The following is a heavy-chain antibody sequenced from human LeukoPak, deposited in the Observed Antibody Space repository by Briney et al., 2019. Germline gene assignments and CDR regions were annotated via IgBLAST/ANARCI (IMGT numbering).Heavy chain of an antibody. D-gene: IGHD2-15*01. CDR2: IYPGDSNT. V-gene: IGHV5-51*01. Sequence: GASLKISCKGSGYTFNTHWIGWVRQMPGKGLEWMGIIYPGDSNTRYSPSFQGQVTISVDKSITTAYLQWTTLKASDTAMYYCARTYCSGGGCLGSFDYWGHGTLVTVSS. CDR1: GYTFNTHW. CDR3: ARTYCSGGGCLGSFDY. J-gene: IGHJ4*01.